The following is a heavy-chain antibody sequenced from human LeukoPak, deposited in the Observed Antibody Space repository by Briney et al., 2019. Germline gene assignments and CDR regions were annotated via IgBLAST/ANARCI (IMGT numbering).Heavy chain of an antibody. CDR1: GYTFTGYY. CDR3: ARPDRDGYNPRYYYYYYMDV. Sequence: ASVKVSCKASGYTFTGYYMHWVRQAPGQGLEWMGWINPNSGGTNYAQKFQGRVTMTRDTSISTAYMELSRLRSGDTAVYYCARPDRDGYNPRYYYYYYMDVWGKGTTVTVSS. CDR2: INPNSGGT. D-gene: IGHD5-24*01. J-gene: IGHJ6*03. V-gene: IGHV1-2*02.